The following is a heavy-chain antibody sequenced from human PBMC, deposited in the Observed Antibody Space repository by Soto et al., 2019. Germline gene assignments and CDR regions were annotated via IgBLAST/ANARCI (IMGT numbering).Heavy chain of an antibody. V-gene: IGHV1-24*01. J-gene: IGHJ4*02. CDR1: GYTLTELS. D-gene: IGHD6-13*01. Sequence: QVQLVQSGAEVKKPGASVKVSCKVSGYTLTELSMHWVRQAPGKGLEWMGGFDPEDGETIYAQKFQGRVTMSQDTPTDTAYMELSSLRSEDTAVYYCATDVRSSWYQFDYWGQGNLATVSS. CDR3: ATDVRSSWYQFDY. CDR2: FDPEDGET.